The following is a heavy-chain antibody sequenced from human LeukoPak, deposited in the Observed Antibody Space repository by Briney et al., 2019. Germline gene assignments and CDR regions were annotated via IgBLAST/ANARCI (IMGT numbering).Heavy chain of an antibody. CDR2: ISSSGSTI. V-gene: IGHV3-48*03. J-gene: IGHJ6*04. CDR3: AELGIPMIGGV. D-gene: IGHD3-10*02. CDR1: GFTFSSYE. Sequence: GGALRLSCAASGFTFSSYEMNWVRQAPGKGLEWVSYISSSGSTIYYADSVKGRFTISRDNAKNSLYLQMNSLRAEDTAVYYCAELGIPMIGGVWGKGTTVTISS.